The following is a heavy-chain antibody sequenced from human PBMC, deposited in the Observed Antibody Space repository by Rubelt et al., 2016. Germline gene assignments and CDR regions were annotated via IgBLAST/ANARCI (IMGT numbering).Heavy chain of an antibody. J-gene: IGHJ5*01. CDR3: ARELSYSGCLYDS. CDR2: ITGSGGTT. V-gene: IGHV3-23*01. Sequence: EVQLLEAGGDLVPPGGALRLSCAASGFSFRTKTMGWVRRAQGKGLEWVLAITGSGGTTSYAASVEGRSTISRENSRKTGYLQMNGLMGDGTALDYCARELSYSGCLYDSWGQGTLVTVSS. CDR1: GFSFRTKT. D-gene: IGHD5-18*01.